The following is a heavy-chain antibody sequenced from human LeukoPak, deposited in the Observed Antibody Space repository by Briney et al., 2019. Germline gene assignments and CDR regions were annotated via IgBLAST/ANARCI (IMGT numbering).Heavy chain of an antibody. V-gene: IGHV4-59*01. Sequence: PSETLSLTCTVSGGSISSYYWSWVRQPPGKGLEWIGYIYYSGSTNYNPSLKSRVTISVDTSKNQFSLKLSSVTAADTAVYYGARVNRLLWFGELWVQGTLVTVSS. J-gene: IGHJ4*02. CDR2: IYYSGST. CDR1: GGSISSYY. D-gene: IGHD3-10*01. CDR3: ARVNRLLWFGEL.